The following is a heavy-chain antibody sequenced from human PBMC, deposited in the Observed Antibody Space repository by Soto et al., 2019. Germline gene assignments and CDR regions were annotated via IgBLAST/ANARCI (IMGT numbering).Heavy chain of an antibody. D-gene: IGHD1-26*01. V-gene: IGHV4-34*02. J-gene: IGHJ6*02. CDR1: GGSFSAYY. CDR2: INHSGST. Sequence: QVQLQQWGAGLLKPSETLSLTCAVYGGSFSAYYWSWIRQPPGKGLEWIGEINHSGSTNYNPSLKSRVTISVDTSKNQFSLRLSSVTAADTAVYYCAKMRGGSYYFYYYGMDVWGQWTTVTVSS. CDR3: AKMRGGSYYFYYYGMDV.